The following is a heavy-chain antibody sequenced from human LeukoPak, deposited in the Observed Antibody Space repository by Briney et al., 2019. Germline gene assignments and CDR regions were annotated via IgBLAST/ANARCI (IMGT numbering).Heavy chain of an antibody. CDR2: INPNSGGT. CDR1: GYTFTGYY. V-gene: IGHV1-2*02. D-gene: IGHD3-10*01. CDR3: ARGGKLMITMVRGALASRDGFDI. Sequence: ASVKVSCKASGYTFTGYYMHWVRQAPGQGLEWMGWINPNSGGTNYAQKFQGRVTMTRDTSISTAHMELSRLRSDDTAVYYCARGGKLMITMVRGALASRDGFDIWGQGTMVTVSS. J-gene: IGHJ3*02.